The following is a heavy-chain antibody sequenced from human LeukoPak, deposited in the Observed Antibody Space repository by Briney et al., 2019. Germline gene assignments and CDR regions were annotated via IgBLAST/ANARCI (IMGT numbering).Heavy chain of an antibody. V-gene: IGHV4-34*01. J-gene: IGHJ4*02. CDR2: INHSGST. CDR1: GGSFSGYY. CDR3: ARGNGFGELFGY. D-gene: IGHD3-10*01. Sequence: SETLSLTCAVYGGSFSGYYWSWVRQPLGKGLEWIGEINHSGSTNYNPSLKSRVTISVDTSKNQFSLKLSSVTAADTAVYYCARGNGFGELFGYWGQGTLVTVSS.